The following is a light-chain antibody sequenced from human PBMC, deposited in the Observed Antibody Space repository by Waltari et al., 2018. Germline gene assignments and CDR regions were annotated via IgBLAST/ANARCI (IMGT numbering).Light chain of an antibody. Sequence: EIVLTQSPGTLSLSPGERATLSCRASQSVSRALAWYQQKPGQAPRLLIDGASNRATGIPDMFSGRGSGTDFSLTISSLEPEDFAVYYCQHYLRLPATFGQGTKVEIK. J-gene: IGKJ1*01. CDR3: QHYLRLPAT. CDR2: GAS. V-gene: IGKV3-20*01. CDR1: QSVSRA.